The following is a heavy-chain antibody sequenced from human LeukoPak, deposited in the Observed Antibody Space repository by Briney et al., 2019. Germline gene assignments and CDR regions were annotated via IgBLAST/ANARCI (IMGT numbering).Heavy chain of an antibody. D-gene: IGHD2-21*01. V-gene: IGHV4-39*01. J-gene: IGHJ5*02. CDR2: IYYSGST. CDR1: GGPISSSSYY. Sequence: SETLSLTCTVSGGPISSSSYYWGRIRQPPRKGLEWIGSIYYSGSTYYNPSLKSRVTISVDTSKNQFSLKLSSVTAADTAVYYCARAYCGGDCYLNWFDPWGQGTLVTVSS. CDR3: ARAYCGGDCYLNWFDP.